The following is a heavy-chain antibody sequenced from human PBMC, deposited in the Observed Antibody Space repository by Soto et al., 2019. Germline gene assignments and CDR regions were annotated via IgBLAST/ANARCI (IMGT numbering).Heavy chain of an antibody. Sequence: QVQLVESGGGVVQPGRSLRLSCVASGFTFSSYAFHWVRQAPGKGLEWVSIITYDGNNKYYADSVKGRFTISRDNSKKTLYLATHSLRPEATAVYHCASEKVGYCSGGSCVFDRYGMDGWGQGATATGPS. CDR3: ASEKVGYCSGGSCVFDRYGMDG. D-gene: IGHD2-15*01. CDR2: ITYDGNNK. J-gene: IGHJ6*02. CDR1: GFTFSSYA. V-gene: IGHV3-30-3*01.